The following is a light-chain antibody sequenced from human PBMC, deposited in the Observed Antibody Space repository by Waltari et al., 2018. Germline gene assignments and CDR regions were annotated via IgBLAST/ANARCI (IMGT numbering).Light chain of an antibody. V-gene: IGLV2-14*01. J-gene: IGLJ3*02. CDR1: SSDVGRYNY. CDR3: SSYTTSSTVV. Sequence: QSALTQPASVSGSPGQSITISCTGTSSDVGRYNYVSWYQQHPGEAPKLMIYNVTNRPAGVANRFSGSKSGNTASLTISGLQAEDEADYYCSSYTTSSTVVFGGGTKLTVL. CDR2: NVT.